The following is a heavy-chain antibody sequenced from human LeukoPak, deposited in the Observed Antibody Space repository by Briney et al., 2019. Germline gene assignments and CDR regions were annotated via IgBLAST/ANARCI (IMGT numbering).Heavy chain of an antibody. J-gene: IGHJ4*02. Sequence: AGGSLRLSCAASGVTFSNYALSWVRQAPGKGLEWVSAISGSGYDTFYADSVKGRFTISRDNSKSTLYLQLNSLRAEDTAVYYCAKDGGYNYGSFDYWGQGTLVTVSS. D-gene: IGHD5-18*01. CDR1: GVTFSNYA. CDR3: AKDGGYNYGSFDY. V-gene: IGHV3-23*01. CDR2: ISGSGYDT.